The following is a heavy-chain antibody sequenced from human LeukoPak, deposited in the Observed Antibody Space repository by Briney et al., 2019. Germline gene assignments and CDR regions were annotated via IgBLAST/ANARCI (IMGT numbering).Heavy chain of an antibody. CDR1: GYTFTGYY. CDR2: INPNSGGT. CDR3: ARVREQLSPPLFDY. Sequence: ASVKVSCRASGYTFTGYYMHWVRQAPGQGLEWMGWINPNSGGTNYAQKFQGRVTMTRDTSISTAYMELSRLRSDDTAVYYCARVREQLSPPLFDYWGQGTLVTVSS. V-gene: IGHV1-2*02. J-gene: IGHJ4*02. D-gene: IGHD6-13*01.